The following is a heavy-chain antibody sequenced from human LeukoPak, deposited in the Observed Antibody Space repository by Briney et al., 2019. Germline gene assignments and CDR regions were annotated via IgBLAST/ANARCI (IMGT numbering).Heavy chain of an antibody. D-gene: IGHD3-22*01. Sequence: GGSLRLSCAASGFTFSSYWMHWVRHAPGKGLVWVSRINSDGSSTSYADSVKGRFTISRDNAKSTLYLQMNSLRAEDTAVYYCARVVGYYDSSGLDYWGQGTLATVSS. CDR1: GFTFSSYW. CDR3: ARVVGYYDSSGLDY. J-gene: IGHJ4*02. V-gene: IGHV3-74*01. CDR2: INSDGSST.